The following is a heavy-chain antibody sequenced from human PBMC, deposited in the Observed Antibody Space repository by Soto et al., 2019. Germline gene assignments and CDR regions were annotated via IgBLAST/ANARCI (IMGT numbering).Heavy chain of an antibody. J-gene: IGHJ6*02. D-gene: IGHD3-22*01. V-gene: IGHV2-70*01. CDR2: IDWDDDK. CDR3: ARTPYESSGYYSSYYYGMDV. Sequence: GSGPTLVNPTQTLTLTCTFSGFSLSTSGMCVSWIRQPPGKALEWLALIDWDDDKYYSTSLKTRLTISKDTSKNQVVLTMTNMDPVDTATYYCARTPYESSGYYSSYYYGMDVWGQGTTVTVSS. CDR1: GFSLSTSGMC.